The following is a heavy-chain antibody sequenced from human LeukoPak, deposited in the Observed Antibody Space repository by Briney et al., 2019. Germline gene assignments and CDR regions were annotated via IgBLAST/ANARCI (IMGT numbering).Heavy chain of an antibody. J-gene: IGHJ4*02. V-gene: IGHV4-61*01. D-gene: IGHD2-15*01. Sequence: SGTLSLTCTVSGGSVSSGSYYWSWIRQPPGKGLEWIGYVYYSGDTNYNPSLKSRVTISVDTSNNQFSLKLSSVTAADTAVYYCARDTGFCSGGSCYHNYFDFWGQGTLVTVSS. CDR2: VYYSGDT. CDR1: GGSVSSGSYY. CDR3: ARDTGFCSGGSCYHNYFDF.